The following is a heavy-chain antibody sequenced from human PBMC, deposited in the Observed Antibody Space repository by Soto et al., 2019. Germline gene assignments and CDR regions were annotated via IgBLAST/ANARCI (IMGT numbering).Heavy chain of an antibody. CDR1: GGSISSGYYY. J-gene: IGHJ6*04. CDR3: ASFALYGTDV. V-gene: IGHV4-30-4*01. CDR2: IYYSGNT. Sequence: SETLSLTCTVSGGSISSGYYYWSWIRQPPGKGLEWIGNIYYSGNTYYNPSLKGRLIISIDTYKNQFSLKVGSVNAADTAVYYCASFALYGTDVRGKGTTGTVSS. D-gene: IGHD3-3*01.